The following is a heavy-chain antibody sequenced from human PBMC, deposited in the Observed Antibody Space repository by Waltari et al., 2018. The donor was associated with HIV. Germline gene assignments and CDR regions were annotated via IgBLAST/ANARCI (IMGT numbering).Heavy chain of an antibody. CDR2: IQAGGST. V-gene: IGHV3-53*02. J-gene: IGHJ4*02. CDR3: ARVMSGLDY. CDR1: GFAVTSHS. D-gene: IGHD3-3*01. Sequence: EIQLVETGGGLIQPGGSLRLSCVASGFAVTSHSMAWVRQAPGKGLEWVSVIQAGGSTFYADSVKGRFTVTRDHSENTVYLQMDDLRAEDTATYYCARVMSGLDYWGQGTLVTVSS.